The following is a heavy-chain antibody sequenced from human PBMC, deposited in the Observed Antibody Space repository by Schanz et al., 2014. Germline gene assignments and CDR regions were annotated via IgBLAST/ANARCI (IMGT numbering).Heavy chain of an antibody. CDR1: GFTFSPYW. Sequence: EVQLVESGGGLVQPGGSLRLSCGSSGFTFSPYWMHWVLQAPGKGLVWVSRINGDGSNTNYADSVKGRFTISRDNAKNSLYLEMNSLRVEDTAFYYCARDASSSDYHLAHWGQGTLVTVSS. J-gene: IGHJ4*02. CDR2: INGDGSNT. D-gene: IGHD3-22*01. CDR3: ARDASSSDYHLAH. V-gene: IGHV3-74*01.